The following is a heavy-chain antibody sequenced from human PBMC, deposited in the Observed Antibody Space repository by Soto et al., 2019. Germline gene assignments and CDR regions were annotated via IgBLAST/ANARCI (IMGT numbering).Heavy chain of an antibody. J-gene: IGHJ5*02. CDR2: ISGSDGST. V-gene: IGHV3-23*01. Sequence: EVQLLESGGGLVQPGGSLRLSCAASGFTFSSYAMSWVRQAPGKGLEWVSTISGSDGSTYYADSVKGRFTISRDNSKNTLYLQMNSLRAEDTAVYSCAKEPVMSTTNGFYGWFDPWGQGTLVTVSS. CDR3: AKEPVMSTTNGFYGWFDP. D-gene: IGHD3-3*01. CDR1: GFTFSSYA.